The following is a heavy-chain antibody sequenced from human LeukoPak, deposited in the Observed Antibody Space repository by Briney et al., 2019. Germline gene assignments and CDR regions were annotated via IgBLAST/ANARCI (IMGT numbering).Heavy chain of an antibody. CDR3: ATVRLAHNWNDLYY. D-gene: IGHD1-1*01. CDR2: FDPEDGET. Sequence: ASVKVSCKVSGYTLTELSMHWVRQAPGKGLEWMGGFDPEDGETIYAQKFQGRVTMTEDTSTDTAYMELSSLRSEDTAVYYCATVRLAHNWNDLYYWGQGTLVTVSS. J-gene: IGHJ4*02. V-gene: IGHV1-24*01. CDR1: GYTLTELS.